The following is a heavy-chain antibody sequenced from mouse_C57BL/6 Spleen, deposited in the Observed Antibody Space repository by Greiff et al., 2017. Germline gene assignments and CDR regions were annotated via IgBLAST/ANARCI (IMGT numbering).Heavy chain of an antibody. CDR1: GYTFTSYW. D-gene: IGHD1-1*01. CDR2: IDPADSYT. CDR3: ALTTGVATRYFDV. Sequence: QVQLQQSGAELVKPGASVKLSCKASGYTFTSYWMQWVKQRPGQGLEWIGEIDPADSYTNYHQKFKGKATLTVDTSSSTAYMQLSSLTSEDTAVYYCALTTGVATRYFDVWGTGTTLTVSS. V-gene: IGHV1-50*01. J-gene: IGHJ1*03.